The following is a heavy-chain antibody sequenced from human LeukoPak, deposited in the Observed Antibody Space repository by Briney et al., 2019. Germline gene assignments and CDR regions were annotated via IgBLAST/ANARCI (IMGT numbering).Heavy chain of an antibody. J-gene: IGHJ4*02. CDR2: IYYSGST. Sequence: SETLSLTCTVSGGSISSSSYYWGWIRQPPGKGLEWIGSIYYSGSTYYNSSLKSRVTISVDTSKNQFSLKLSSVTAADTAVYYCARYYGSGSFPYNWSQGTLVTISS. CDR3: ARYYGSGSFPYN. V-gene: IGHV4-39*07. CDR1: GGSISSSSYY. D-gene: IGHD3-10*01.